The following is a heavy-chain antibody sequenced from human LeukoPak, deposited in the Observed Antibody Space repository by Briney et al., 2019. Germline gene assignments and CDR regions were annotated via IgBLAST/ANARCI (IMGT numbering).Heavy chain of an antibody. CDR1: GGSISSYY. CDR3: ARGNCSGGSCYGTFDY. J-gene: IGHJ4*02. V-gene: IGHV4-59*01. D-gene: IGHD2-15*01. Sequence: SETLSLTCTVSGGSISSYYWSWIRQPPGKGLEWIGHIYGSGSTNYNPSLKSRVTLSVDTSKNQFSLKLSSVTAADTAVYYCARGNCSGGSCYGTFDYWGQGTLVTVSS. CDR2: IYGSGST.